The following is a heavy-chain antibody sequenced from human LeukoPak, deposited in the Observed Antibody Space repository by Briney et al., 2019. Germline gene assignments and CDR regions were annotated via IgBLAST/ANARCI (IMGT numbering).Heavy chain of an antibody. J-gene: IGHJ4*02. CDR2: ISYDGSNK. D-gene: IGHD5-18*01. CDR3: ATGGGYSAWDYFDY. CDR1: GFSLSDYW. V-gene: IGHV3-30*03. Sequence: GGSLRLSCAASGFSLSDYWMTWVRQAPGKGLEWVAVISYDGSNKYYADSVKGRFTISRDNSKNTLYLQMNSLRAEDTAVYYCATGGGYSAWDYFDYWGQGTLVTVSS.